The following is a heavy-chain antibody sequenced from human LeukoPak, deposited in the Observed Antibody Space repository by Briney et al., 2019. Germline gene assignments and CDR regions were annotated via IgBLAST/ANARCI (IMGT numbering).Heavy chain of an antibody. CDR1: GYTFTSYG. Sequence: ASVKVSCKASGYTFTSYGISWVRQAPGQGLEWMGWISAYNGNTNYAQKLQGRVTMTTDTSTSTAYMELRSLRSDDTAVYYCARDSADFWSGYYMDDDAFDIWGQGTMVTVSS. J-gene: IGHJ3*02. D-gene: IGHD3-3*01. V-gene: IGHV1-18*01. CDR3: ARDSADFWSGYYMDDDAFDI. CDR2: ISAYNGNT.